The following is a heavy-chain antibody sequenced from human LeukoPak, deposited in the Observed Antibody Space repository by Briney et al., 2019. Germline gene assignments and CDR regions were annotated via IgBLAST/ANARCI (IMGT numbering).Heavy chain of an antibody. V-gene: IGHV1-8*01. D-gene: IGHD3-10*01. J-gene: IGHJ6*03. Sequence: ASVKVSCKASGYTFTSYDINWVRQATGQGLEWMGWMNPNSGNTGYAQKFQGRVTMTRNTSISTAYMELSSLRSEDTAVYYCARGSSYYYGSGSPYYYYYMDVWGKGTTVTISS. CDR3: ARGSSYYYGSGSPYYYYYMDV. CDR1: GYTFTSYD. CDR2: MNPNSGNT.